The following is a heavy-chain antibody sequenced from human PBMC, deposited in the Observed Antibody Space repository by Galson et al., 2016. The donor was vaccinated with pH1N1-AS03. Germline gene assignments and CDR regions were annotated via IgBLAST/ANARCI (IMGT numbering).Heavy chain of an antibody. J-gene: IGHJ4*02. CDR2: VVTSGDT. Sequence: SLRLSCAASGFRLTSIAMTWVRQAPAKGLEWVSGVVTSGDTYFADSVKGRFSISRDDSKNTMYLQMDSLGVEDTAIYYCAKDRVYDDSQWVFDYWGQGNPVTVSS. V-gene: IGHV3-23*01. D-gene: IGHD5/OR15-5a*01. CDR3: AKDRVYDDSQWVFDY. CDR1: GFRLTSIA.